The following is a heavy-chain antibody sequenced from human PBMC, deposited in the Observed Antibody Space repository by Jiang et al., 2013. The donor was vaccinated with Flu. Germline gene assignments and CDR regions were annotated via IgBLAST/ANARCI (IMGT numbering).Heavy chain of an antibody. Sequence: GAEVKKPGASVKVSCKASGYIFTRYGFSWVRQAPGQGLEWMGWISAYNGNTNYVKKLQGRVTMTTDTSTNTAYLELRSLRSDDTAVYYCARAYNSFYYYYGMDVWGQGTTVTVSS. CDR2: ISAYNGNT. CDR3: ARAYNSFYYYYGMDV. D-gene: IGHD5-24*01. V-gene: IGHV1-18*01. J-gene: IGHJ6*02. CDR1: GYIFTRYG.